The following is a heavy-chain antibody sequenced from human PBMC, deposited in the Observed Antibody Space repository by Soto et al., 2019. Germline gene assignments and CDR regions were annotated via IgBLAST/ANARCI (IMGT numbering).Heavy chain of an antibody. CDR1: GGTFSSYT. J-gene: IGHJ4*02. Sequence: SVKVSCKASGGTFSSYTISWVRQAPGHGLEWMGRIIPILGIANYAQKFQGRVTITADKSTSTAYMELSSLRSEDTAVYYCARFAVAGGFDYWGQGTLVTVSS. CDR3: ARFAVAGGFDY. V-gene: IGHV1-69*02. CDR2: IIPILGIA. D-gene: IGHD6-19*01.